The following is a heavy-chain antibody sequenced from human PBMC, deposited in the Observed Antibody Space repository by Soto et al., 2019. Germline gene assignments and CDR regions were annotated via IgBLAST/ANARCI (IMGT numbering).Heavy chain of an antibody. CDR3: AGSSGYRDFDY. J-gene: IGHJ4*02. D-gene: IGHD3-22*01. CDR1: GFMFSSCA. V-gene: IGHV3-23*01. CDR2: ISGSGEKT. Sequence: EVQLLESGGGLVQPGGSLSLSCAASGFMFSSCAMSWVRQTPGKGLEWVSIISGSGEKTYYADSVKGRFTISRDNSQNTLQLQMSSLRAEDTAVYFCAGSSGYRDFDYWGQGTLVTVSS.